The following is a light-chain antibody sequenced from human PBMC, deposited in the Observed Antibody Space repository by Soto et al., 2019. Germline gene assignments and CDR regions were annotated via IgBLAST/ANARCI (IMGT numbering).Light chain of an antibody. V-gene: IGKV1-27*01. J-gene: IGKJ1*01. CDR1: QGISTY. CDR2: VAS. CDR3: QKYNSAPWT. Sequence: DIQMTQSPSSLSASVGDRVTITCRASQGISTYLAWYQQQPGKVPKLLIYVASTLQSGVPSRVSGSGSGTDFTLTISSLQTEDVATYYCQKYNSAPWTVGQGTEVEIK.